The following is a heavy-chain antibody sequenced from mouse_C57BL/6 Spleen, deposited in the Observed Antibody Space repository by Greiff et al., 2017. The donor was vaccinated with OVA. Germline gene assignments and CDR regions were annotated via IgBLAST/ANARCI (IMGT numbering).Heavy chain of an antibody. CDR3: ARGGYDFDY. CDR1: GSTFTSYW. V-gene: IGHV1-61*01. CDR2: IYPSDSET. Sequence: QVQLQQPGAELVRPGSSVKLSCKASGSTFTSYWMDWVKQRPGQGLEWIGNIYPSDSETHYNQKFKDKATLTVDKSSSTAYMQLSSLTSEDSAVYYCARGGYDFDYWGQGTTLTVSS. D-gene: IGHD2-3*01. J-gene: IGHJ2*01.